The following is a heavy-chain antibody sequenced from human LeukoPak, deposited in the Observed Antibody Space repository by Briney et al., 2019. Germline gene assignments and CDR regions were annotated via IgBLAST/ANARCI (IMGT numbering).Heavy chain of an antibody. V-gene: IGHV3-74*03. J-gene: IGHJ4*02. CDR2: INSVGSSI. CDR3: VREGRVSGYDFDC. CDR1: GVTFSSSC. D-gene: IGHD5-12*01. Sequence: PGGSLRLSCAASGVTFSSSCMPWVRHVPGKGLVWVSRINSVGSSITYADSVKGRFTISRDNAKNSLYLQMSSLRVEDTAVYYCVREGRVSGYDFDCWGQGTLVTVSS.